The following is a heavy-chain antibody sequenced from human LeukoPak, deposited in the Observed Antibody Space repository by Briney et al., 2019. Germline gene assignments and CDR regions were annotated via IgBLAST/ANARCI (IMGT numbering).Heavy chain of an antibody. CDR3: VRRESSGFFYYFDH. D-gene: IGHD3-22*01. Sequence: GGSLRLSCEASGFIFSSHEMNWVRQSPGKGLEWLSYISGDGTTIYYEDSVKGRFTISRDNAKKSLSLQMNSLRGEDTAVYYCVRRESSGFFYYFDHWGQGVLVTVSS. V-gene: IGHV3-48*03. CDR2: ISGDGTTI. J-gene: IGHJ4*02. CDR1: GFIFSSHE.